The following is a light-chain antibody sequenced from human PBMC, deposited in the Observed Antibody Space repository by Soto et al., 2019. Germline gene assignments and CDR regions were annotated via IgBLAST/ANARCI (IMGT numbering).Light chain of an antibody. Sequence: DIQMTQSPSSLSASVGDRVAITCRAGQGITNYLNWYQHKTGEAPKLLISTASRLQSGVPSRFSGSGSGTDFTLTISSLQTEDFATYYCQQTYSAPPTFGQGTKLEI. CDR3: QQTYSAPPT. V-gene: IGKV1-39*01. J-gene: IGKJ2*01. CDR2: TAS. CDR1: QGITNY.